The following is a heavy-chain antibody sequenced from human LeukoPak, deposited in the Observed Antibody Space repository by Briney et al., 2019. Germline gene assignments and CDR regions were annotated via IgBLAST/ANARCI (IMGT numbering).Heavy chain of an antibody. Sequence: SETLSLTYTVSGGSISSSSDWGWIRQAPGKGLEWIGSIYYHENTYYNSSLKSRVTISVDTSKNQFSLKLNSVTAADTAVYFCARRAYSAAYWKHFDYWGQGTLVTVSS. CDR3: ARRAYSAAYWKHFDY. D-gene: IGHD1-1*01. CDR1: GGSISSSSD. V-gene: IGHV4-39*01. J-gene: IGHJ4*02. CDR2: IYYHENT.